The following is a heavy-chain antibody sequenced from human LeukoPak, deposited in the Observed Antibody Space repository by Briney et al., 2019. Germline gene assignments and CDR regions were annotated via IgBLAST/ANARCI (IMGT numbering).Heavy chain of an antibody. Sequence: PGGSLRLSCAASGFTFSSYSMNWVRQAPGKGLEWVSSISSSSSYIYYADSVKGRFTISRDNAKNSLYLQMNSLRAEDTAVYYCAREGGVGSSWYSHYGMDVWGQGTTVTVSS. CDR1: GFTFSSYS. CDR3: AREGGVGSSWYSHYGMDV. J-gene: IGHJ6*02. D-gene: IGHD6-13*01. V-gene: IGHV3-21*01. CDR2: ISSSSSYI.